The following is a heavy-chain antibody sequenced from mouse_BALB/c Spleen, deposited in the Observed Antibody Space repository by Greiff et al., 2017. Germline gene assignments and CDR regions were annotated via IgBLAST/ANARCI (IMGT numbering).Heavy chain of an antibody. V-gene: IGHV5-12-1*01. Sequence: EVHLVESGGGLVKPGGSLKLSCAASGFAFSSYDMSWVRQTPEKRLEWVAYISSSGGSTYYPDTVKGRFTISRDNAKNTLYLQMSSLKSEDTAMYYCARHYYGYHAMDYWGQGTSVTVSS. D-gene: IGHD1-2*01. CDR1: GFAFSSYD. CDR3: ARHYYGYHAMDY. CDR2: ISSSGGST. J-gene: IGHJ4*01.